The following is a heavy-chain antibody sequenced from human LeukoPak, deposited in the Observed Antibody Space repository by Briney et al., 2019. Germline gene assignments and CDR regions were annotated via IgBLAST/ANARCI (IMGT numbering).Heavy chain of an antibody. CDR1: GGSISSYY. CDR3: ARTYCSGGSCYSDY. D-gene: IGHD2-15*01. J-gene: IGHJ4*02. V-gene: IGHV4-59*01. CDR2: IYYSGST. Sequence: SETLSFTCTVSGGSISSYYWSWIRQPPGKGLEWIGYIYYSGSTNYNPSLKSRVTISVDTSKNQFSLKLSSVTAADTAVYYCARTYCSGGSCYSDYWGQGTLVTVSS.